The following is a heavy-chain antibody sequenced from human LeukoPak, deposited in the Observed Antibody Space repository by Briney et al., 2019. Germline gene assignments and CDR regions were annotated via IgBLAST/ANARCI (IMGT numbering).Heavy chain of an antibody. CDR1: GFTVSSNY. Sequence: GGSLRLSCAASGFTVSSNYMSWVRQAPGKGLEWVSVIYSGGSTYYADSVKGRFTISRDNSKNTLYLQMNSLRAKDTAVYYCARSGYSYGYADYWGQGTLVTVSS. V-gene: IGHV3-53*01. J-gene: IGHJ4*02. CDR2: IYSGGST. D-gene: IGHD5-18*01. CDR3: ARSGYSYGYADY.